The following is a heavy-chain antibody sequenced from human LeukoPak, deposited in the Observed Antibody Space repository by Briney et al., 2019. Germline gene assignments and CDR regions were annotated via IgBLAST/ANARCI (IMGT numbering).Heavy chain of an antibody. V-gene: IGHV4-31*03. D-gene: IGHD3-22*01. CDR3: ARGVIFYYESSGYTNFDY. CDR2: IYYSGST. CDR1: GCSISSGGYY. J-gene: IGHJ4*02. Sequence: SQTLSLTCTVSGCSISSGGYYWSWIRPQPGKGLEWIGYIYYSGSTYYNPSLKSRVTISVDTSKNQFSLKLRSVTAADTAVYYCARGVIFYYESSGYTNFDYWGQGTLVTVSS.